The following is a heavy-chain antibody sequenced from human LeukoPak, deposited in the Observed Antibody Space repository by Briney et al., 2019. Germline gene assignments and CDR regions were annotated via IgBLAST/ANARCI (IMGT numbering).Heavy chain of an antibody. D-gene: IGHD6-6*01. CDR3: AKDRVVYSSSVDWFDP. CDR2: IWYDGSNK. J-gene: IGHJ5*02. CDR1: GFTFSSYG. V-gene: IGHV3-33*06. Sequence: GRSLRLSCAASGFTFSSYGMHWVRQAPGKGPEWVAVIWYDGSNKYYADSVKGRFTISRDNSKNTLYLQMNSLRAEDTAVYYCAKDRVVYSSSVDWFDPWGQGTLVTVSS.